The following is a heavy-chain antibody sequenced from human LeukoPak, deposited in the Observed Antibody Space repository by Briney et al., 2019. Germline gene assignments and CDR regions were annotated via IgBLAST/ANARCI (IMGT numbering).Heavy chain of an antibody. D-gene: IGHD3-3*01. J-gene: IGHJ4*02. CDR2: IYSGGST. Sequence: GGSLRLSCAASGFTVSSNYMSWVRQAPGKGLEWVSVIYSGGSTYYADSVKGRFTISRDNSKNTLYLQMNSLRAEDTAVYYCARAVFGVVIILSYWGQGTLVTVSP. CDR3: ARAVFGVVIILSY. CDR1: GFTVSSNY. V-gene: IGHV3-66*02.